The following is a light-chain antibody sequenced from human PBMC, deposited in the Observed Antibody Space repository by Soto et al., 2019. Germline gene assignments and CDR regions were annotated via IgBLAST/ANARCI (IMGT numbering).Light chain of an antibody. CDR3: QQYNNWPFS. V-gene: IGKV3-15*01. J-gene: IGKJ5*01. CDR2: DVS. Sequence: EIVLTQSPGTLSLSPGERATLSCRAGQGVTTNFAWYQQKSGQSPRLLIYDVSIRATGVPARFSGTGSETDFTLTISGLQSEDSAVYFCQQYNNWPFSFGQGTRLEI. CDR1: QGVTTN.